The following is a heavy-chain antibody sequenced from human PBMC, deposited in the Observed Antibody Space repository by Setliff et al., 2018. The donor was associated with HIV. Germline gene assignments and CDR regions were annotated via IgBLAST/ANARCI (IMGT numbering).Heavy chain of an antibody. CDR1: GYTFTTYA. Sequence: RASVKVSCKASGYTFTTYAIHWVRQAPGQRLEWMGWINAGNGVTKFSQKFQDRVTITRDTSANTAYLELTSLRSEDTAVYYCARGPFRAHPLGGYPDYWGQGTLVTVSS. D-gene: IGHD3-16*02. CDR3: ARGPFRAHPLGGYPDY. CDR2: INAGNGVT. V-gene: IGHV1-3*01. J-gene: IGHJ4*02.